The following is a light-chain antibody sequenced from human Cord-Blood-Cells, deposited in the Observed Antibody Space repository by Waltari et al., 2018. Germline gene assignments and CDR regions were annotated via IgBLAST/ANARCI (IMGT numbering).Light chain of an antibody. J-gene: IGLJ1*01. CDR1: RSDVGGYNY. CDR3: SSYTSSSTLYV. CDR2: EVS. V-gene: IGLV2-14*01. Sequence: QSALTQPASVPGSPGQSITISCTGTRSDVGGYNYVSWYQQHPGKAPNRMIYEVSNRPSGVSNRFSGSKSGNTASLTISGLQAEDEADYYCSSYTSSSTLYVFGTGTKVTVL.